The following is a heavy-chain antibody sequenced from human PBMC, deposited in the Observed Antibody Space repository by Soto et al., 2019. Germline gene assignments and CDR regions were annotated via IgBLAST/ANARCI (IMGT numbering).Heavy chain of an antibody. D-gene: IGHD1-1*01. Sequence: SLRLSCAASGFTFSSYAMHWVRQAPGKGLEWVAVISYDGSNKYYADSVKGRFTISRDNSKNTLYLQMNSLRAEDTAVYYCARDNESTGKETYSFDYWGQGTLVTVS. J-gene: IGHJ4*02. V-gene: IGHV3-30-3*01. CDR1: GFTFSSYA. CDR3: ARDNESTGKETYSFDY. CDR2: ISYDGSNK.